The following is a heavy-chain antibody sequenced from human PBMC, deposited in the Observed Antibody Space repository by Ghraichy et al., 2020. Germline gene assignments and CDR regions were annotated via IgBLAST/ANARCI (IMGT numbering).Heavy chain of an antibody. Sequence: SQTLSLTCAVYGGSFSGYYWSWIRQPPGKGLEWIGEINHSGSTNYNPSLKSRVTISVDTSKNQFSLKLSSVTAADTAMYYCASLRGRFRGGLGLDYWGQGTLVTVSS. CDR3: ASLRGRFRGGLGLDY. CDR2: INHSGST. CDR1: GGSFSGYY. V-gene: IGHV4-34*01. D-gene: IGHD3/OR15-3a*01. J-gene: IGHJ4*02.